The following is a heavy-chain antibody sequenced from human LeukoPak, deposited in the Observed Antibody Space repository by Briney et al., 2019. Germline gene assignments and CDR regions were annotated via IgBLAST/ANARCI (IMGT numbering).Heavy chain of an antibody. Sequence: GGSLRLSCAASAFTFTSYGLHWVRQAPGKGLEWVAFIRYDGSNKYYADSVKGRFIISRDNSKNTLYLQMNSLRVEDTAVYYCAKDTDSSGYSLDYWGQGTLVTVSS. D-gene: IGHD3-22*01. J-gene: IGHJ4*02. CDR3: AKDTDSSGYSLDY. CDR1: AFTFTSYG. CDR2: IRYDGSNK. V-gene: IGHV3-30*02.